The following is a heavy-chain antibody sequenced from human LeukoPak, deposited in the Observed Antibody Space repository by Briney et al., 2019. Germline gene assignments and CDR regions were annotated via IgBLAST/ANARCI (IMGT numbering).Heavy chain of an antibody. V-gene: IGHV3-23*01. J-gene: IGHJ5*02. CDR3: ARVRGWGFDP. CDR1: GFTFSEYS. D-gene: IGHD3-10*01. CDR2: ISDSAFAT. Sequence: GGSLRLSCSASGFTFSEYSMAWVRQTPGKGLEWVSAISDSAFATYYTDSVKGRFTISRDNSKNTLFLQINSLRAKDTAVYYCARVRGWGFDPWGQGTLVTVSS.